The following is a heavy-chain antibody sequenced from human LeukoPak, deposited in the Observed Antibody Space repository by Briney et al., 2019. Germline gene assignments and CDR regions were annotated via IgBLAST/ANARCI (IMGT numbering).Heavy chain of an antibody. CDR1: GGSISSGGYY. V-gene: IGHV4-31*03. J-gene: IGHJ4*02. CDR2: IYYSGTT. D-gene: IGHD6-19*01. Sequence: SETLSLTCTVSGGSISSGGYYWSWIRQHPGKGLEWIGYIYYSGTTHYNPSLKSRATISVDSSMDKFSMKLTSVTAADTAVYFCARVSGSGWSHSDSWGQGTLVTVSS. CDR3: ARVSGSGWSHSDS.